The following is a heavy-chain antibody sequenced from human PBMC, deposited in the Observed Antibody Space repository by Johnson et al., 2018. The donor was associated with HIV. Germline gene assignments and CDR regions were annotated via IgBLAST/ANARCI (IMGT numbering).Heavy chain of an antibody. CDR3: TTERLQKVLRAFDI. CDR1: GFTFSDAW. J-gene: IGHJ3*02. D-gene: IGHD3-16*01. CDR2: IKGKTDGGTT. V-gene: IGHV3-15*01. Sequence: EVQLVESGGGLVKPGGSLRLSCAASGFTFSDAWMTWVRQAPGKGLEWIGRIKGKTDGGTTDYDAPVKGRFTISRDESKNTLYLQMNRLKTEDTAVHYCTTERLQKVLRAFDIWGQGTMVTVSS.